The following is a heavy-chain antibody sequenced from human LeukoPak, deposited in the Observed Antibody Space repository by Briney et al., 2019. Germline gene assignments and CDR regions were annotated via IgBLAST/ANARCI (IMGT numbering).Heavy chain of an antibody. CDR1: GESFSAYF. CDR2: INHRGSS. D-gene: IGHD2-15*01. J-gene: IGHJ4*02. Sequence: SETLSLTCAVYGESFSAYFWNWIRQAPGKPPNYIGEINHRGSSHYNPSLKTRVTLSVDTSKNQFSLKLTSVTAADTAVYFCARGSSFDGYCSAGACDAGYYDSWGQGTPVTVSS. V-gene: IGHV4-34*01. CDR3: ARGSSFDGYCSAGACDAGYYDS.